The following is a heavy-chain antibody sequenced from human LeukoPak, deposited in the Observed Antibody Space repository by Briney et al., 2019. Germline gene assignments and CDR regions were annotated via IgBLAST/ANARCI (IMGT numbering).Heavy chain of an antibody. CDR3: AKDIGYGYSYAFDS. J-gene: IGHJ4*02. CDR1: GFTFDDYA. CDR2: ISWNSGSI. Sequence: PGRSLRLSCAASGFTFDDYAMHWVRQAPGKGLEWVSGISWNSGSISYADSVKGRFTISRDNAKNSLYLQMNSLRAEDTALYYCAKDIGYGYSYAFDSWGQGTLVTVSS. D-gene: IGHD5-18*01. V-gene: IGHV3-9*01.